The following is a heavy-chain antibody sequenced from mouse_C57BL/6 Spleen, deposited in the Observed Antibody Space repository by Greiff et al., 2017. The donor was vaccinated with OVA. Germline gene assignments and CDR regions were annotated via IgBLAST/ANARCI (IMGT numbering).Heavy chain of an antibody. J-gene: IGHJ2*01. V-gene: IGHV1-50*01. Sequence: QVQLQQPGAELVKPGASVKLSCKASDYTFTSYWMQWVKQRPGQGLEWIGEIDPSDSYTNYNQKFKGKATLTVDTSSSTAYMQLSSLTSEDSAVYYCARGVYDGYYYFDYWGQGTTLTVSS. D-gene: IGHD2-3*01. CDR2: IDPSDSYT. CDR3: ARGVYDGYYYFDY. CDR1: DYTFTSYW.